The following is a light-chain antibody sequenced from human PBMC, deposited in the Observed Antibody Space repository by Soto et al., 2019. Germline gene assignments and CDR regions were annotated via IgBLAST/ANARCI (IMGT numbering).Light chain of an antibody. CDR1: LGINND. Sequence: AMEVTHSPPSLSASVGDRVTITCRASLGINNDLAWYQQKPWKPPQLLSYGPTNLHNVVPARYSGSGSDTAFTLTISSRQPEDCANYYCLQAHNYPWTLGQGTKVEVK. CDR3: LQAHNYPWT. V-gene: IGKV1-6*01. J-gene: IGKJ1*01. CDR2: GPT.